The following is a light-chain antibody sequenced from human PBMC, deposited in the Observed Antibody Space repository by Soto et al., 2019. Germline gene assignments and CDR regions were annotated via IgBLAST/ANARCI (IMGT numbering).Light chain of an antibody. V-gene: IGLV2-14*01. CDR1: SSDVGDYYY. J-gene: IGLJ1*01. Sequence: QSALTQPASVSGSPGQSITISCSGTSSDVGDYYYVSWYQQHPGKAPKLLIYGVTDRPSGVSHRFSGSRSDSTASLTISGLQAEDEADYYCSSYTRSNTYVFGTGTKLTVL. CDR2: GVT. CDR3: SSYTRSNTYV.